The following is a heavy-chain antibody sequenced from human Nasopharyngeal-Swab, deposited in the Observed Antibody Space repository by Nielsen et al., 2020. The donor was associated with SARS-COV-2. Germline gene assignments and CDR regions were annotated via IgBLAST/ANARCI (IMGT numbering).Heavy chain of an antibody. D-gene: IGHD6-19*01. CDR2: IKRKADGGTV. Sequence: GGSLRLSCAASRFVFSSVWMSWVRQAPGKGLEWVGRIKRKADGGTVEYATAVRGRFSISRDDSRNTLFLQMNRLKTEDTAVYYCTTLHRTGWFWGQGTLVTVSS. J-gene: IGHJ4*02. V-gene: IGHV3-15*01. CDR1: RFVFSSVW. CDR3: TTLHRTGWF.